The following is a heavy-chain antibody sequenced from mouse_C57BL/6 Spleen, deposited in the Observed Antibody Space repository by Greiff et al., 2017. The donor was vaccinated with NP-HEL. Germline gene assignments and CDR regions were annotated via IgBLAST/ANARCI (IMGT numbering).Heavy chain of an antibody. Sequence: QVQLQQSGPELVKPGASVKISCKASGYAFSSSWMNWVKQRPGKGLEWIGRIYPGDGDTNYNGKFKGKATLTADKSSSTAYMQLSSLTSEDTAVYYCTLITTLRAYWGQGTLVTVSA. J-gene: IGHJ3*01. CDR1: GYAFSSSW. CDR2: IYPGDGDT. D-gene: IGHD1-1*01. CDR3: TLITTLRAY. V-gene: IGHV1-82*01.